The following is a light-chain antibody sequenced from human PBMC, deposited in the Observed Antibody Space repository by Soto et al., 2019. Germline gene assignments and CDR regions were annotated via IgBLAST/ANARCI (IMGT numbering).Light chain of an antibody. V-gene: IGKV3-11*01. J-gene: IGKJ3*01. CDR3: QHRSNWPT. Sequence: EIVLTQSPATLYPSPGERATLSCRASQSVGSYLAWYQQKPGQAPRLLMYDASNRATDIPARFSGSGSGTDFTLTINSLEPEDFAVYFCQHRSNWPTFGPGTRVDIK. CDR2: DAS. CDR1: QSVGSY.